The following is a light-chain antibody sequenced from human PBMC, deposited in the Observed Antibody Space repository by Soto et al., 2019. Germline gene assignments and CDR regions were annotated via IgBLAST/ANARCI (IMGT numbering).Light chain of an antibody. CDR2: GAS. CDR1: QSVSSN. V-gene: IGKV3-15*01. Sequence: EIVMTQSPATLSVSPGERATLSCRASQSVSSNLAWYQQKPGQAPRLLIYGASTRATGIPARFSGSGSGTEFTLTFSSLQSEDFSVYYCQHLATFGQGTKVEIK. J-gene: IGKJ1*01. CDR3: QHLAT.